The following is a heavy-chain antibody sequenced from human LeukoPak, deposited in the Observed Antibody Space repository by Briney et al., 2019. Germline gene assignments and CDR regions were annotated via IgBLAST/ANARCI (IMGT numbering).Heavy chain of an antibody. CDR3: ARDRFSDWGDYNYSYLDV. V-gene: IGHV3-48*03. CDR2: ISSSGSTI. Sequence: PVGSLRLSCAASGFTFSSYEMNWVRQAPGKGLEWVSYISSSGSTIYYADSVKGRFTISRDNAKNSLYLQMNSLRAEDTAVYYCARDRFSDWGDYNYSYLDVWGKGTTVTVSS. CDR1: GFTFSSYE. J-gene: IGHJ6*03. D-gene: IGHD3-16*01.